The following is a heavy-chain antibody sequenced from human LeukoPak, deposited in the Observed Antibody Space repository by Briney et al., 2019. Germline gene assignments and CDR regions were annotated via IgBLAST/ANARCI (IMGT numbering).Heavy chain of an antibody. CDR1: GFTFSSYG. D-gene: IGHD3-10*01. J-gene: IGHJ6*02. CDR3: ARDPSGSGMDV. V-gene: IGHV3-33*01. CDR2: IWYDGSNK. Sequence: GGSLRLSCAASGFTFSSYGMHWVRQAPGKGLEWVAVIWYDGSNKYYADSVKGRFTISRDNSKNTLYLQMNSLRAEDTAVYYCARDPSGSGMDVWGQGTTVTDSS.